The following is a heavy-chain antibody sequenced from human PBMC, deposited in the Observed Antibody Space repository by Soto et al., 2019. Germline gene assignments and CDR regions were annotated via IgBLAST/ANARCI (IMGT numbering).Heavy chain of an antibody. CDR2: IYWDDDK. D-gene: IGHD4-17*01. Sequence: TLSLTCTVSGGSINTYYWSWIRQPLGKALEWLALIYWDDDKRYSPSLKDRLAISRGTSSNQVVLTITNMDPGDTATYFCAHAGDYDLLTFDHWGPGTLVPVSS. CDR1: GGSINTYYWS. CDR3: AHAGDYDLLTFDH. V-gene: IGHV2-5*08. J-gene: IGHJ4*02.